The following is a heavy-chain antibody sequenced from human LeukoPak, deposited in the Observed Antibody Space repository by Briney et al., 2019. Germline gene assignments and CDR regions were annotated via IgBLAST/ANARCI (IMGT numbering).Heavy chain of an antibody. J-gene: IGHJ4*02. CDR1: GYTFTSYW. Sequence: GESLKISCKGSGYTFTSYWIGWVRQMPGRGLEWMGIIYPGDSDTRYSPSFQGQVSISVDKSISTAYLQWSSLKASDTAMYYCARRGSGWYVDYWGQGTLVTVSS. D-gene: IGHD6-19*01. V-gene: IGHV5-51*01. CDR2: IYPGDSDT. CDR3: ARRGSGWYVDY.